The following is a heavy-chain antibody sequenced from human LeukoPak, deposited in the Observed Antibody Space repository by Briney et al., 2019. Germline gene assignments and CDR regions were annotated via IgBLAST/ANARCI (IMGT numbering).Heavy chain of an antibody. CDR1: GSAFTIYG. CDR2: ISAYNGNT. J-gene: IGHJ4*02. D-gene: IGHD6-19*01. CDR3: ARRPYSSGWFIDY. Sequence: ASVKLSCNASGSAFTIYGISWEWHGPGQGLGWVGWISAYNGNTNYAQKLQGRVTMTTDTSTSTAYMELRSLRSDDTAVYYCARRPYSSGWFIDYWGQGTLVTVSS. V-gene: IGHV1-18*01.